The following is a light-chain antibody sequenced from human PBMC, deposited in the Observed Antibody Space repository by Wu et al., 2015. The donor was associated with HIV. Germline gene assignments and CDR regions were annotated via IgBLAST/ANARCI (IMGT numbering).Light chain of an antibody. CDR2: KAS. V-gene: IGKV1-5*03. J-gene: IGKJ2*03. CDR1: ENINNW. Sequence: DIELTQSPLTLSASVGDRVTITCRARENINNWLAWYQQKPGKAPKLLIHKASSLESGVPSRFTGSGSGTEFTLTINSLQPDDFATYYCQQYKSLYSFGQGTKVETK. CDR3: QQYKSLYS.